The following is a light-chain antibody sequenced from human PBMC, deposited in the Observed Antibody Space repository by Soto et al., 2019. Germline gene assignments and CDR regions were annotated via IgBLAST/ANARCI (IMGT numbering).Light chain of an antibody. CDR2: AAS. J-gene: IGKJ1*01. CDR1: QTISTY. CDR3: QQSYSTLGT. V-gene: IGKV1-39*01. Sequence: DIQMTQSPASLSALVGGRVTITCRASQTISTYLNWYQQKPGTAPNLLIYAASILQSGVPSRFSGSGSGTDFTLTISXLQPEDLATYYCQQSYSTLGTFGQGTKVDI.